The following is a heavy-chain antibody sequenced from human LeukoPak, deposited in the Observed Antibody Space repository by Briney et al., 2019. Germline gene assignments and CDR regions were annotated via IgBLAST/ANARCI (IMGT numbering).Heavy chain of an antibody. J-gene: IGHJ4*02. CDR3: ARDRECKDYTGDTYYSGIFDY. D-gene: IGHD2-15*01. Sequence: GRSLRLSCAAFRFTFNNYTIHWVRQAAGKGLEWVAIISFDGSNKYYADSVKGRFTISRDNSKNTVSLQMSSLRAEDTAVYYCARDRECKDYTGDTYYSGIFDYWGQGTLVTVSS. CDR2: ISFDGSNK. V-gene: IGHV3-30*04. CDR1: RFTFNNYT.